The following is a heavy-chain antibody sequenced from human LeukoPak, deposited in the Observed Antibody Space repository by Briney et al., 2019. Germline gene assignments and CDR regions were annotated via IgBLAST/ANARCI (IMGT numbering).Heavy chain of an antibody. V-gene: IGHV3-74*01. CDR2: INSDGSST. CDR1: GFTFSSYW. Sequence: PGGSLRLSCAASGFTFSSYWMHWVRQAPGKGLVWVSRINSDGSSTSYADSVKGRFTISRDNAKNTLYLQMNSLRAEDTAVYYCARDGSLLWFGDPIGVSWGQGTMVTVSS. CDR3: ARDGSLLWFGDPIGVS. J-gene: IGHJ3*01. D-gene: IGHD3-10*01.